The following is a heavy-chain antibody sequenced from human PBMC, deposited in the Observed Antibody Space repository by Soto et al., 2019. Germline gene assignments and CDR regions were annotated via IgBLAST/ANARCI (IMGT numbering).Heavy chain of an antibody. Sequence: EVQLVQSGAEVKKPGESLKISCKGSGYSFTSYWIGWVRQMPGKGLEWMGIIYPGDSDTRYSPSFQGQVTISADKPSRTAYLKWSSLKASDTAMYYGARHGVGDILTGQPACWGQGPLVPVTS. J-gene: IGHJ4*02. CDR1: GYSFTSYW. CDR3: ARHGVGDILTGQPAC. V-gene: IGHV5-51*04. CDR2: IYPGDSDT. D-gene: IGHD3-9*01.